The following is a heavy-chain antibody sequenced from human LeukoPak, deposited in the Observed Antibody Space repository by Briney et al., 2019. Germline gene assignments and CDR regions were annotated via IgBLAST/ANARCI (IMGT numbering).Heavy chain of an antibody. D-gene: IGHD6-19*01. J-gene: IGHJ6*04. CDR2: ISSSSRYK. V-gene: IGHV3-21*01. Sequence: GGSLRLSCAASGFTLSSYSMNWVRQAPGKGLEWVSSISSSSRYKYYADSVKGRFTISRDNVKNSLYLQMNSLRAEDTAVFYCARVSQAGWDVWGKGTTVTVSS. CDR3: ARVSQAGWDV. CDR1: GFTLSSYS.